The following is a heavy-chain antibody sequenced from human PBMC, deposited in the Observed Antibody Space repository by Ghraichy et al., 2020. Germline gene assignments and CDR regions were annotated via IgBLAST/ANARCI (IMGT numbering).Heavy chain of an antibody. CDR1: GGSITSYY. Sequence: SETLSLTCTVSGGSITSYYWSWIRQAPGKGLQWIGYGHHSRSVYYSRSLKSRVTISVDTAKNQFSLRLTSLTAADTAFYYCARRYGYSGSMDYWGQGTLVSVSS. V-gene: IGHV4-59*01. D-gene: IGHD5-12*01. CDR3: ARRYGYSGSMDY. CDR2: GHHSRSV. J-gene: IGHJ4*02.